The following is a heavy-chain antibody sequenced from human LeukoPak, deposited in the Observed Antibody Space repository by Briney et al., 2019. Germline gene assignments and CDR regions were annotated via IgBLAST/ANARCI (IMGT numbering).Heavy chain of an antibody. CDR2: IYSGGST. D-gene: IGHD3-22*01. V-gene: IGHV3-53*01. J-gene: IGHJ4*02. Sequence: GALRLSCAASGFTVSSNYMSWVRQAPGKGLEWVSVIYSGGSTYYADSVKGRFTISRDNSKNTLYLQMNSLRAEDTAVYYCASGYDSSGYYDYWGQGTLVTVSS. CDR1: GFTVSSNY. CDR3: ASGYDSSGYYDY.